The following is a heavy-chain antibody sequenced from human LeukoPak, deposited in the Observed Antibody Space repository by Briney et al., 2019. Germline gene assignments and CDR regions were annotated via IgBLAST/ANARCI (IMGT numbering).Heavy chain of an antibody. CDR2: ISSSSTYI. Sequence: PGGSLRLSCAASGFTFSSYAMNWVRQAPGKGLEWVSSISSSSTYIYYADSVKGRFTISGDNAKNSLWLQMNSLRAEDTAVYYCARVFDILTGYHPLTEAFDIWGQGTMVTVSS. CDR1: GFTFSSYA. D-gene: IGHD3-9*01. J-gene: IGHJ3*02. CDR3: ARVFDILTGYHPLTEAFDI. V-gene: IGHV3-21*01.